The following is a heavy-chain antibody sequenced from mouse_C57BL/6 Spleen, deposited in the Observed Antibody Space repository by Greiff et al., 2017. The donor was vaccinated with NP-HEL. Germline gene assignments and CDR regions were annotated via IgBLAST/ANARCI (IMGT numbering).Heavy chain of an antibody. Sequence: VQLQQSGPELVKPGASVKISCKASGYSFTDYNMNWVKQSNGKSLEWIGVINPNYGTTSYNQKFKGKATLTVDQSSSTAYMQLNSLTSEDSAVYYCASPEGLTDYGGAMDYWGQGTSVTVSS. CDR3: ASPEGLTDYGGAMDY. D-gene: IGHD1-1*02. CDR2: INPNYGTT. J-gene: IGHJ4*01. V-gene: IGHV1-39*01. CDR1: GYSFTDYN.